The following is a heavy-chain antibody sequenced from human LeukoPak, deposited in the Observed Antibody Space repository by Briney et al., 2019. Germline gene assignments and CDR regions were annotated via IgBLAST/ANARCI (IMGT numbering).Heavy chain of an antibody. D-gene: IGHD1-26*01. CDR3: ARLSWGYMDV. CDR1: VDSISSVDYY. CDR2: ISYSGST. Sequence: SQTLSLTCTVSVDSISSVDYYWSWIPPPPGKGLERIGYISYSGSTYYNPSLKSRITISVDTSKNQFSLKLSSVTAADTAVYYCARLSWGYMDVWGKGTTVTVSS. J-gene: IGHJ6*03. V-gene: IGHV4-31*03.